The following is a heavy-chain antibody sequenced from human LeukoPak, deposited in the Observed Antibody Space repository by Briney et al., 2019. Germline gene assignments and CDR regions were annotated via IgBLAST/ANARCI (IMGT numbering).Heavy chain of an antibody. J-gene: IGHJ3*02. Sequence: ASVKVSCKASGYTFTSYDINWVRQATGQGLVWMGWMNPNSGNTGYAQKFQGRVTMTRNTSISTAYMELSSLRSEDTAVYYCARTHTVTTGDDAFDIWGQGTMVTVSS. CDR3: ARTHTVTTGDDAFDI. CDR1: GYTFTSYD. V-gene: IGHV1-8*01. D-gene: IGHD4-17*01. CDR2: MNPNSGNT.